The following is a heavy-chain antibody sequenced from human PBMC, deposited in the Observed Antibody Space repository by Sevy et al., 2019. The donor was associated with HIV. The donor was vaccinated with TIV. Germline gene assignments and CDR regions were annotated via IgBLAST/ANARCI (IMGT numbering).Heavy chain of an antibody. V-gene: IGHV1-24*01. J-gene: IGHJ6*02. CDR2: FDPEHGET. Sequence: ASVKVSCKLSGSILTELSMHWVRQAPGKGLEWMEGFDPEHGETIYAHNFQGRVTMTEDTSTDTAYMELSSLRSEDTAVYYCATCGSQPLLPRGVYNFYAMDVWGQGTTVSVSS. CDR1: GSILTELS. CDR3: ATCGSQPLLPRGVYNFYAMDV. D-gene: IGHD1-20*01.